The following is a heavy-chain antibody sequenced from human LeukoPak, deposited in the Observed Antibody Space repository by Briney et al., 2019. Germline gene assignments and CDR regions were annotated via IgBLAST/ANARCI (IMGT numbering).Heavy chain of an antibody. CDR1: GCTFTGYY. CDR2: TNPSGST. J-gene: IGHJ4*02. Sequence: ASVKVSCKASGCTFTGYYMYWLRQAPGQGLEWMGLTNPSGSTSYAQTFQGRVTMTRDTSTSTVYMELSSLRSEDTAVYYCARYYMNYCFDFWGQGTLVTVSS. D-gene: IGHD1-26*01. V-gene: IGHV1-46*01. CDR3: ARYYMNYCFDF.